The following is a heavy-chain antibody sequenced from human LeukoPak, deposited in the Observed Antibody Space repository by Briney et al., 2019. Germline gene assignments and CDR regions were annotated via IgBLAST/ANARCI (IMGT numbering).Heavy chain of an antibody. CDR3: ARTYHYDSIGYYFDS. D-gene: IGHD3-22*01. CDR2: IYYSGST. CDR1: GGSISSGGYY. V-gene: IGHV4-31*03. Sequence: PSETLSLTCTVSGGSISSGGYYWSWIRQHPEKGLEWIGYIYYSGSTSYNPSLKSRVVISLDASDNQVSLQLRSATAADTAVYFCARTYHYDSIGYYFDSWGQGTVVTVSS. J-gene: IGHJ4*02.